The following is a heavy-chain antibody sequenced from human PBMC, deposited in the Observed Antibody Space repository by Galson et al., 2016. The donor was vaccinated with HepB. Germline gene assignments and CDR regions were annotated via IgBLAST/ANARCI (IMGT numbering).Heavy chain of an antibody. CDR3: ARLDHYGYIWGTYRGGFYGMGL. D-gene: IGHD3-16*02. CDR1: GFTVSNNY. CDR2: ISHTGTT. Sequence: LRLSCAASGFTVSNNYMSWVRQAPGKGLEWIGEISHTGTTNYNPSLTSRVTFSVDKSKNQFSLSLISVTAADTAVYYCARLDHYGYIWGTYRGGFYGMGLWGQGTKVTVSS. J-gene: IGHJ6*01. V-gene: IGHV4-34*01.